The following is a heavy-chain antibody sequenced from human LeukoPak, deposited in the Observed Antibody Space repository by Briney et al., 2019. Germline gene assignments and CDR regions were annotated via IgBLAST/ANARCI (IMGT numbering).Heavy chain of an antibody. V-gene: IGHV5-51*01. CDR2: IYPGDSDT. J-gene: IGHJ3*02. Sequence: PGESLEISCKGSGYSFTSYWIGWVRQMPGKGLEWMGIIYPGDSDTRYSPSFQGQVTISADKSISTAYLQWSSLKASDTAMYYCASQRGYYYGSGSSYDAFDIWGQGTMVTVSS. D-gene: IGHD3-10*01. CDR3: ASQRGYYYGSGSSYDAFDI. CDR1: GYSFTSYW.